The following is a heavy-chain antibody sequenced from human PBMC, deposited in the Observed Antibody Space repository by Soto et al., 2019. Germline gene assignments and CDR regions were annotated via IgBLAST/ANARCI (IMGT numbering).Heavy chain of an antibody. CDR1: GGTFSSYA. V-gene: IGHV1-69*06. CDR3: XXXXXXXXXXXXXYGMDV. CDR2: IIPIVTTP. Sequence: QVRLVQSGAEVKKPGSSVKVSCEASGGTFSSYAVXWVRXXXXXXLEWMGGIIPIVTTPNYAQKFQGRLTISADKSTXXXYXXXXXXXXXXXXXXXXXXXXXXXXXXXXXYGMDVWGQGTTVIVSS. J-gene: IGHJ6*02.